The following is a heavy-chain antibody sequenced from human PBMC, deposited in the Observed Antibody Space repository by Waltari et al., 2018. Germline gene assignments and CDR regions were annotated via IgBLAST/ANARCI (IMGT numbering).Heavy chain of an antibody. CDR1: GFNFSTYW. J-gene: IGHJ4*02. CDR3: ASGIQLSSW. Sequence: EVLLVESGGGLVQPGGSLSLSCAASGFNFSTYWMHWVRQAPGKGLLWVSRIRSDGTGTDYADSVKGRFTISRDNAKNTLFLQMDSLRAEDTAVYYCASGIQLSSWGGQGTLVSVSS. D-gene: IGHD5-18*01. CDR2: IRSDGTGT. V-gene: IGHV3-74*01.